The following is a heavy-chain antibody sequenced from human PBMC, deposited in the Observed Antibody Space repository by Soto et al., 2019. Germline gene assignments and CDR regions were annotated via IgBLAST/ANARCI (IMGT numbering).Heavy chain of an antibody. J-gene: IGHJ4*02. CDR3: GRGRSGQIVVFY. Sequence: ASVKVSCKASGYTFTGHYIHWVRQAPEQGPEWMGEIGPESGATRYAQRFQGRVTMTRDMSITTVYMELNNLSPDDTAVYYCGRGRSGQIVVFYWGQGAPVTVAS. V-gene: IGHV1-2*02. D-gene: IGHD1-26*01. CDR1: GYTFTGHY. CDR2: IGPESGAT.